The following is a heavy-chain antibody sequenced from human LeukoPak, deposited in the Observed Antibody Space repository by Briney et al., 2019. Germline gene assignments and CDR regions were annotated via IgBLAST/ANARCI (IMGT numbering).Heavy chain of an antibody. Sequence: SETLSLTCAVSGGSVSGSYWSWVRQPAGKGLDYIGYISHSGSTEYNPSLNSRATISVDTSKNHFSLELTSVTAADTAVYYCARGHGSPDYWGQGTLVTVSS. CDR3: ARGHGSPDY. V-gene: IGHV4-59*02. CDR2: ISHSGST. J-gene: IGHJ4*02. D-gene: IGHD2-15*01. CDR1: GGSVSGSY.